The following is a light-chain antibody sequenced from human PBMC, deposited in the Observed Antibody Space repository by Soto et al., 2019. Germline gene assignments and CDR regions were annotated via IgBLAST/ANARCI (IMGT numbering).Light chain of an antibody. CDR1: SSDVGSYTF. Sequence: QSVLTQPASVSGSPGQSITISCTGTSSDVGSYTFVSWYQQHPDKVPKLMIFDVSRRPSGFSDSFSGSKSGNTASLTISGLQPEDETDYYCSSYTSISTHDFGSGTKLTVL. V-gene: IGLV2-14*03. J-gene: IGLJ1*01. CDR3: SSYTSISTHD. CDR2: DVS.